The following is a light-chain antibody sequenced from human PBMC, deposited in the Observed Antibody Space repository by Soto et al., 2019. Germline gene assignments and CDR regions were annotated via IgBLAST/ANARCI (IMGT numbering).Light chain of an antibody. CDR1: QNINTN. J-gene: IGKJ4*01. CDR2: HTS. Sequence: EIEMTQSPATLSLSPGERATLSCRARQNINTNLAWYQQSPGRAPRLFIYHTSTRSTGIPDRFSGSGSGTEFTLTISSLQSEDFALYYCQQYTVWPFTFGGGTRVEIK. V-gene: IGKV3-15*01. CDR3: QQYTVWPFT.